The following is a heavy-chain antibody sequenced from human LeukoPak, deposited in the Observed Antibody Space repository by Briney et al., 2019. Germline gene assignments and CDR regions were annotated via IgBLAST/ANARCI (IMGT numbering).Heavy chain of an antibody. CDR2: IYTSGST. D-gene: IGHD5-12*01. CDR3: ARVSGYDWESFYDY. J-gene: IGHJ4*02. Sequence: SETLSLTCTVSGGSISSGSYYWSWIRQPAGKGLEWIGRIYTSGSTNYNPSLKSRVTISVDTSKNQFSLKLSSVTAADTAMYYCARVSGYDWESFYDYWGQGSLVTVSS. V-gene: IGHV4-61*02. CDR1: GGSISSGSYY.